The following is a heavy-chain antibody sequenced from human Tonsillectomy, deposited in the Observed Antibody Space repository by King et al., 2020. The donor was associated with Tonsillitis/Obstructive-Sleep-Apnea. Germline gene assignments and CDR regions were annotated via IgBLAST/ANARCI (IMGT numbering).Heavy chain of an antibody. D-gene: IGHD1-26*01. V-gene: IGHV5-51*01. Sequence: VQLVESGTEVKKPGESLKISCKGSGYSFPSYWIGWVRQMPGKGLEWMGITFPADSDTRYSPSFEGHVTISADKSISTAYLQWSSLKASDSAMYYCASLGGTFDYWGQGTLVTVSS. J-gene: IGHJ4*02. CDR2: TFPADSDT. CDR3: ASLGGTFDY. CDR1: GYSFPSYW.